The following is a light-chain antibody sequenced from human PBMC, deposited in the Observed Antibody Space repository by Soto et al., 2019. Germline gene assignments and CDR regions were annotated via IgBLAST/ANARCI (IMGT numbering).Light chain of an antibody. CDR3: QQYGSSPIT. V-gene: IGKV3-20*01. CDR2: GAS. J-gene: IGKJ5*01. CDR1: QSVSSSY. Sequence: EIVLTQSPGTLSLSPGERATLSCRASQSVSSSYLAWYQQKPGQAPRLLIYGASSWASGIPDRFSGSGSGTDVTLTIIRLEPEDFALYYCQQYGSSPITFGQGTRLEIK.